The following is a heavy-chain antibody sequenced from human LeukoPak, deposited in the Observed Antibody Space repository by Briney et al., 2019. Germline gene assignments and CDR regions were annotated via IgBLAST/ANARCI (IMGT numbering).Heavy chain of an antibody. CDR1: AFTFSGYS. V-gene: IGHV3-48*02. CDR2: ISSSSSIM. Sequence: GGSLRLSCAASAFTFSGYSMTWVRQAPGEGLEWVSYISSSSSIMSYADSVKGRFTISRDNAKNSLYLQMNSLRDEDTAVYYCVRESRFHFDYWGQGTLVTVSS. D-gene: IGHD3-10*01. J-gene: IGHJ4*02. CDR3: VRESRFHFDY.